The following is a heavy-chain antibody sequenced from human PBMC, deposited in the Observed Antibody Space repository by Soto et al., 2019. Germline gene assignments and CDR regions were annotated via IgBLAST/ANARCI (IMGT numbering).Heavy chain of an antibody. V-gene: IGHV1-69*02. CDR3: ATPSLRDYGRDV. CDR1: GGTFSSYT. Sequence: QVQLVQSGAEVKKPGSSVKVSCKASGGTFSSYTISWVRQAPGQGLEWMGRIIPILGIANYAQKFQGRVTITADKSTSTAYMELSSLRSEDTAVDYGATPSLRDYGRDVWGQGTTVTVSS. J-gene: IGHJ6*02. CDR2: IIPILGIA.